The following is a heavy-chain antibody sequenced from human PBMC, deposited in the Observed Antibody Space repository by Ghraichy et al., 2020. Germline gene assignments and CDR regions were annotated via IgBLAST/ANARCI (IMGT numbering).Heavy chain of an antibody. D-gene: IGHD6-6*01. CDR1: GFTFSSYA. J-gene: IGHJ4*02. CDR3: AKDASPIAARPVGLFDY. Sequence: GESLNISCAASGFTFSSYAMSWVRQAPGKGLEWVSAISGSGGSTYYADSVKGRFTISRDNSKNTLYLQMNSLRAEDTAVYYCAKDASPIAARPVGLFDYWGQGTLVTVSS. CDR2: ISGSGGST. V-gene: IGHV3-23*01.